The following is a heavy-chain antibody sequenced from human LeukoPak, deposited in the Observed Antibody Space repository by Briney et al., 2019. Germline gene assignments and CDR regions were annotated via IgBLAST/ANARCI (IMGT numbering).Heavy chain of an antibody. Sequence: SETLSLTCTVSGGSIGSGSYYWGWIHQPPGKGLEWIGSIHYTGSTDYNPSLKSRVSISVDTSKNQFSLKLSSVTAADTAVYYCARHSLPYSSSWYFDYWGQGTLVTVSS. CDR2: IHYTGST. D-gene: IGHD6-13*01. CDR1: GGSIGSGSYY. J-gene: IGHJ4*02. CDR3: ARHSLPYSSSWYFDY. V-gene: IGHV4-39*01.